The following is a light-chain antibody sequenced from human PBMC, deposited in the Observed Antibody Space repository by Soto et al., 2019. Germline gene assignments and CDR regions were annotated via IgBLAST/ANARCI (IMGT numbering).Light chain of an antibody. CDR2: KAS. CDR3: QQYNSYSPT. J-gene: IGKJ1*01. V-gene: IGKV1-5*03. CDR1: QSISVW. Sequence: DIQMTQSPSTLSSSVRERFTITCRASQSISVWLAWYQQKAGKAPNLLIYKASRLESGVPSRFSGSGSETEFTLTISGLQPGDSATYYCQQYNSYSPTFGQGTKVDNK.